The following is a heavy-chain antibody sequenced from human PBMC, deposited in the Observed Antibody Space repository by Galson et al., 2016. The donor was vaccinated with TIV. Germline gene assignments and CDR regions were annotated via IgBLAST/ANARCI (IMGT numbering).Heavy chain of an antibody. CDR1: GYSFSNYW. V-gene: IGHV5-51*01. CDR3: SSATDGNFFFDY. D-gene: IGHD5-24*01. Sequence: QSGAEVKQPGESLTISCKASGYSFSNYWIGWVRQVPGKGLEWMGIIYIRNSDTKYSPSFRGQVTTSADRSINTAYLQWRGLKPSDTAMYYCSSATDGNFFFDYWAQGTLVTVSS. J-gene: IGHJ4*02. CDR2: IYIRNSDT.